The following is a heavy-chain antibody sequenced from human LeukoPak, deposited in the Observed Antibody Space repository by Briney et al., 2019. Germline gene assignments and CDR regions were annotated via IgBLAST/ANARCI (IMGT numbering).Heavy chain of an antibody. CDR1: GYTFTGYY. J-gene: IGHJ4*02. Sequence: ASVKVPCKASGYTFTGYYIHWVRQAPGQGLEWMGWINPNSGGTNYAQKFQGRVTMTRDTSISTAYMELSRLSSDDTAVYYCALCSGGSCYSFDYWGQGTLVTVSS. CDR2: INPNSGGT. CDR3: ALCSGGSCYSFDY. D-gene: IGHD2-15*01. V-gene: IGHV1-2*02.